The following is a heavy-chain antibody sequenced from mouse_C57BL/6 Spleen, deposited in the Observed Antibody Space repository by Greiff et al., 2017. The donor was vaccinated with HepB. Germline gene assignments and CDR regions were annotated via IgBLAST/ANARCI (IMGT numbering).Heavy chain of an antibody. J-gene: IGHJ4*01. CDR1: GYTFTSYW. V-gene: IGHV1-72*01. Sequence: QVQLQQPGAELVKPGASVKLSCKASGYTFTSYWMPWVKQRPGRGLEWIGRIDPNSGGTKYNEKFKSKATLTVDNTSSTAYMQLSSLTSEDSAVYCGGRWGGYDNAMDYWGQGTSVTVSS. D-gene: IGHD2-2*01. CDR3: GRWGGYDNAMDY. CDR2: IDPNSGGT.